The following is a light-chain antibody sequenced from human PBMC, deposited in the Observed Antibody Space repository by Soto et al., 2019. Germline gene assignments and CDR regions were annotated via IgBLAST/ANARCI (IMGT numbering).Light chain of an antibody. J-gene: IGKJ4*01. CDR1: QSVSSC. CDR3: QQSSNWPLT. V-gene: IGKV3-11*01. Sequence: EIVLTQSPATLSLSPGERATLSCRASQSVSSCLAWYQQKPGQAPRLLIYDASNRATGIPARFSGSGSGTDFTLTISSLEPEDFAVYYSQQSSNWPLTFGGGTKVEIK. CDR2: DAS.